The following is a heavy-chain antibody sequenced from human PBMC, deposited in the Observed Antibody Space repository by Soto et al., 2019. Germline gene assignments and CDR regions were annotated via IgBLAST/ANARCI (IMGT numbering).Heavy chain of an antibody. J-gene: IGHJ5*02. CDR3: ARGAGSYYYDSSGYLVFDP. CDR1: GFTFSSYG. CDR2: IWYDGSNK. V-gene: IGHV3-33*01. Sequence: QVQLVESGGGVVQPGRSLRLSCAASGFTFSSYGMHWVRQAPGKGLEWVAVIWYDGSNKYYADSVKGRFTISRDNSKNTLYLQMNSLRAEDTAVYYCARGAGSYYYDSSGYLVFDPWGQGTLVTVSS. D-gene: IGHD3-22*01.